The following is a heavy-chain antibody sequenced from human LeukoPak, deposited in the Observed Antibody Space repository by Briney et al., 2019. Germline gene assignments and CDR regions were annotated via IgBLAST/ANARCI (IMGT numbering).Heavy chain of an antibody. D-gene: IGHD3-9*01. CDR1: GFTFNNYG. V-gene: IGHV3-33*01. J-gene: IGHJ6*02. CDR3: SREYFDWSRNYYYRMDV. CDR2: IWYDGSNK. Sequence: GRSLRLSCAASGFTFNNYGMHWVRQAPGKGLEWMALIWYDGSNKYYADSVKGRFTISRDNSKNTLYLQMNSLRAEDTAVYYCSREYFDWSRNYYYRMDVWGQGTTVTVSS.